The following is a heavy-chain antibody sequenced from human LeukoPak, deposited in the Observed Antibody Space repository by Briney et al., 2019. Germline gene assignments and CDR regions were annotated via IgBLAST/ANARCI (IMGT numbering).Heavy chain of an antibody. CDR3: ARGDHCSSTRCTQPFDY. J-gene: IGHJ4*02. Sequence: GGSLRLSCAASGFTFSSYWMTWVRQAPGKGLEWVANIKQDGSEKYYVDSVKGRFTISRDNAKNSLFLQMNSLRAEDTAVYYCARGDHCSSTRCTQPFDYWGQGTLVTVSS. D-gene: IGHD2-2*01. CDR2: IKQDGSEK. V-gene: IGHV3-7*01. CDR1: GFTFSSYW.